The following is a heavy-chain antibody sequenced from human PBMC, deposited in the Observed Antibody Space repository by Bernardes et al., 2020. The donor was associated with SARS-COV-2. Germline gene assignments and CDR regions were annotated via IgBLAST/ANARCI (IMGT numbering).Heavy chain of an antibody. J-gene: IGHJ5*02. CDR2: VNHSGST. CDR1: GGSFSAYY. V-gene: IGHV4-34*01. D-gene: IGHD3-10*01. CDR3: ARVVGSGIRP. Sequence: SETLSLTCAVYGGSFSAYYWNWIRQPPGKGLEWIGEVNHSGSTNYNPSLKSRVTISVDTSKNQFSLKLSSVTAADTAVYYCARVVGSGIRPWGQGTLVTVSS.